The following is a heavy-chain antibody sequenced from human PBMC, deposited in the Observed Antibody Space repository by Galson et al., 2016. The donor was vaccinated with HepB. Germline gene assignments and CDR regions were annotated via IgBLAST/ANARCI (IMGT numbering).Heavy chain of an antibody. CDR3: ARDECSGGSCYTNWFDP. CDR2: IIPIFGTA. CDR1: GGTFSSYA. Sequence: SVKVSCKASGGTFSSYAIIWVRQAPGQGLEWMGGIIPIFGTANYAQKFQGRVTNTADKSASTAYMELSRLRSEDTAVYYCARDECSGGSCYTNWFDPWGQGTLVTVSS. V-gene: IGHV1-69*06. D-gene: IGHD2-15*01. J-gene: IGHJ5*02.